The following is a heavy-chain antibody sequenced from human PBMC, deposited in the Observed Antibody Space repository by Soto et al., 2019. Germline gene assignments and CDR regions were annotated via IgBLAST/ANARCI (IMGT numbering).Heavy chain of an antibody. CDR3: FRGASCTNGVYSVFDY. Sequence: PSETLSLTCTVSGGSVRSVGYYWSWIRQQTGRGLEWIGYITYSGNTYYNPSLESRVTMSADTSKNQFSLKLSSVTAADTAVYFCFRGASCTNGVYSVFDYWGQGTLVTVSS. CDR2: ITYSGNT. D-gene: IGHD2-8*01. CDR1: GGSVRSVGYY. V-gene: IGHV4-31*03. J-gene: IGHJ4*02.